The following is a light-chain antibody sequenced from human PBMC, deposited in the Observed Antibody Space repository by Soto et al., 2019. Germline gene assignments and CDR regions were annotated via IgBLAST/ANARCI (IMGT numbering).Light chain of an antibody. J-gene: IGLJ1*01. CDR1: SSDVGDYNY. V-gene: IGLV2-8*01. CDR3: SSYAGSNNLV. CDR2: GIS. Sequence: QSALTRPPSASGSPGQSVTISCTGTSSDVGDYNYVSWYQQHPGKAPKLMIYGISKRPSGVPDRFSGSKSGNTASLTVSGLQAEDEADYYCSSYAGSNNLVFGTGTKLTVL.